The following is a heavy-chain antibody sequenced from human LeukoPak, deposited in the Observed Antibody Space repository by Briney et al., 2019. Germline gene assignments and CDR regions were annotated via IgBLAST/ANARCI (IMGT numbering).Heavy chain of an antibody. CDR2: IIPIFGTA. J-gene: IGHJ5*02. CDR3: ARVVRYYYDSSGYPINWFDP. Sequence: ASVKVSCKASGYTFSSYGISWVRQAPGQGLEWMGGIIPIFGTANYAQKFQGRVTITADESTSTAYMELSSLRSEDTAVYYCARVVRYYYDSSGYPINWFDPWGQGTLVTVSS. V-gene: IGHV1-69*13. D-gene: IGHD3-22*01. CDR1: GYTFSSYG.